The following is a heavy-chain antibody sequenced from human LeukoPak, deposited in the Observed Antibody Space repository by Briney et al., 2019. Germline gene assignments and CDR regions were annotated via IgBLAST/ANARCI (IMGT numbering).Heavy chain of an antibody. J-gene: IGHJ5*02. D-gene: IGHD5-18*01. V-gene: IGHV1-8*01. CDR2: MNPNSGNT. Sequence: VSVKVSCKASGYTFTSYDINWVRQATGQGLEWMGWMNPNSGNTGYAQKFQGRVTMTRNTSISTAYMELSSLRSEDTAVYYCAKDTALVPNNWFDPWGQGTLVTVPS. CDR3: AKDTALVPNNWFDP. CDR1: GYTFTSYD.